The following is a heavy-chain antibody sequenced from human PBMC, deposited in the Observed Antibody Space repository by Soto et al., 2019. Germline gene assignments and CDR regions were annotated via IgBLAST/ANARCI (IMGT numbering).Heavy chain of an antibody. V-gene: IGHV4-31*02. CDR1: GFTFSDYY. CDR3: AREDTIFGVAN. J-gene: IGHJ4*02. CDR2: IYYSGST. Sequence: QVQLVESGGGLVKPGGSLRLSCAASGFTFSDYYMSWIRQAPGKGLEWIGYIYYSGSTYYNPSLKSRVTISVDTSKNQFSLKLSSVTAADTAVYYCAREDTIFGVANWGQGTLVTVSS. D-gene: IGHD3-3*01.